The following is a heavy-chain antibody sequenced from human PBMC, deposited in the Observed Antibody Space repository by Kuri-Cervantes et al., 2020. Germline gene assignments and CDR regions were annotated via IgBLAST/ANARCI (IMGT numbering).Heavy chain of an antibody. CDR3: ARRGDSYAVFDS. D-gene: IGHD5-18*01. V-gene: IGHV4-4*02. J-gene: IGHJ4*02. CDR1: GGSIRSSNW. Sequence: GSLRLSCAVSGGSIRSSNWWSWVRQPPGKGLEWIGSIFYRGNTYYNPSLKSRLTISVDTSKNQLYLKLTSVTASDTALYYCARRGDSYAVFDSWGQGALVTVSS. CDR2: IFYRGNT.